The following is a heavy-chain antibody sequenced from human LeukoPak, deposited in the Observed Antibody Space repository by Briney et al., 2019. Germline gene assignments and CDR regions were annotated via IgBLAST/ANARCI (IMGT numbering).Heavy chain of an antibody. V-gene: IGHV3-33*01. Sequence: GRSLRLSCAASGFTFSSYGMHWVRQAPGKGLEWVAVIWYDGSNKYYADSVKGRFTISRDNSKNTLYLQMNSLRAEDTAVYYCARAKYYGSGSYRYYYYGMDVWGKETTVTVSS. D-gene: IGHD3-10*01. CDR2: IWYDGSNK. CDR3: ARAKYYGSGSYRYYYYGMDV. J-gene: IGHJ6*04. CDR1: GFTFSSYG.